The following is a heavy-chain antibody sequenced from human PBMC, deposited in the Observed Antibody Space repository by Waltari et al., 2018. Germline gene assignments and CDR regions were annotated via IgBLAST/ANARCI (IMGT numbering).Heavy chain of an antibody. Sequence: EVQLLESGGGLVQPGGSLRLSCAASGFTFSSYAMSWVRQAPGKGLEWVSVISGGGSSTDYADSVKGRFTISRDNSKDTLYLQMNSLRAEDTAVYYCAKGPPIFGVVTGYYFDYWGQGTLVTVSS. D-gene: IGHD3-3*01. V-gene: IGHV3-23*03. J-gene: IGHJ4*02. CDR3: AKGPPIFGVVTGYYFDY. CDR1: GFTFSSYA. CDR2: ISGGGSST.